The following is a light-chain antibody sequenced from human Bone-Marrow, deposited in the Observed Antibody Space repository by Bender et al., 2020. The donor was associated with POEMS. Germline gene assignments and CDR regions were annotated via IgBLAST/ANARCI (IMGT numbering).Light chain of an antibody. Sequence: VLTQPPSVSEAPGQTARITCGGNNIGSKSVHWYQHLPGTAPKVLIYNTNQRPSGVPDRFSGSKSGTSASLAISALQSEDEGDYYCATWHDSLNGWVFGGGTKLAVL. CDR2: NTN. V-gene: IGLV1-44*01. CDR3: ATWHDSLNGWV. J-gene: IGLJ3*02. CDR1: NIGSKS.